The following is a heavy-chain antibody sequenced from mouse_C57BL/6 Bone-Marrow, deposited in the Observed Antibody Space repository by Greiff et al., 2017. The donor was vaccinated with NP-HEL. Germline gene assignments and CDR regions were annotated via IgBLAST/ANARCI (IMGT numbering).Heavy chain of an antibody. Sequence: DVMLVESGGGLVQPKGSLKLSCAASGFSFNTYAMNWVRQAPGKGLEWVARIRSKSNNYATYYADSVKDRFTISRDDSESMLYLQMNNLKTEDTAMYYCVRQSDYDVGPWFAYWGQGTLVTVSA. V-gene: IGHV10-1*01. D-gene: IGHD2-4*01. J-gene: IGHJ3*01. CDR3: VRQSDYDVGPWFAY. CDR2: IRSKSNNYAT. CDR1: GFSFNTYA.